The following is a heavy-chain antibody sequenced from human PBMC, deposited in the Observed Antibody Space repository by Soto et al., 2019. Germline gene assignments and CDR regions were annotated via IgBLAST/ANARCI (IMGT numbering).Heavy chain of an antibody. CDR2: ISSSSSYI. Sequence: GGSLRLSCAASGFTSSSYSMNWVRQAPGKGLEWVSSISSSSSYIYYADSVKGRFTISRDNAKNSLYLQMNSLRAEDTAVYYCARDLYSSGWSPYGMDVWGQGTTVTVSS. D-gene: IGHD6-19*01. CDR3: ARDLYSSGWSPYGMDV. J-gene: IGHJ6*02. V-gene: IGHV3-21*01. CDR1: GFTSSSYS.